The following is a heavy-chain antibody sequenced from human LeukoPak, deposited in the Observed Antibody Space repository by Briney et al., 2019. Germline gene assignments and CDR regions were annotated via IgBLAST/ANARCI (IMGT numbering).Heavy chain of an antibody. CDR2: ITPIFGTA. CDR3: ARGWLAETTMVTPYNY. D-gene: IGHD4-23*01. J-gene: IGHJ4*02. Sequence: VASVKVSCKTSGDTFSSYDISWVRQAPGQGLEWMGGITPIFGTANYAQKFQGRVTITAVESMSTAYMELSSLRSEDTAVYYCARGWLAETTMVTPYNYWGQGTLVTVSS. V-gene: IGHV1-69*01. CDR1: GDTFSSYD.